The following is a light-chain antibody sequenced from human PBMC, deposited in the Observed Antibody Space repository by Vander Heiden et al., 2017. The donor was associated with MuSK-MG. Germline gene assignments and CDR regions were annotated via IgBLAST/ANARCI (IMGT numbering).Light chain of an antibody. J-gene: IGKJ4*01. CDR1: QSVSSG. CDR2: GAS. CDR3: QQYNFWPPLT. V-gene: IGKV3-15*01. Sequence: EIVMTQSPATLSVYPGERATLSCRASQSVSSGLAWYQHKPGQAPRLLIYGASTRATGIPARFSGSGSGTEFTLTISSLRSEDSAVYYCQQYNFWPPLTFGGGTKVXIK.